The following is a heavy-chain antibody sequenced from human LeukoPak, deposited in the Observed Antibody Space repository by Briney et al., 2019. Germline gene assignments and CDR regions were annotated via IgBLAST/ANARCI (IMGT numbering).Heavy chain of an antibody. V-gene: IGHV1-2*02. J-gene: IGHJ4*02. CDR1: GYTFNGYY. CDR3: ARSNTLLRGVIEPFDY. CDR2: INPNNSDT. Sequence: GASVKVSCKASGYTFNGYYMHWVRQAPGQGLEWMGWINPNNSDTNYAQKFQGRVTMTRDTSISTAYMELSRLRSDDTAVYYCARSNTLLRGVIEPFDYWGQGTLVTVSS. D-gene: IGHD3-10*01.